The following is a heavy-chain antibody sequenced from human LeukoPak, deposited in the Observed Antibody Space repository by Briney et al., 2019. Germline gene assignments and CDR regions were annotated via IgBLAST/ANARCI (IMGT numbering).Heavy chain of an antibody. Sequence: ASVKVSCKASGYTFTGYYIHWLRQAPGQGLEWMGWINPNTSGTNYAQKFQGRVTMTRDTSINTAYMELNRLRSDDTAVFYCARRYCSDTLCYFFDYWGQGTLVTVSS. V-gene: IGHV1-2*02. D-gene: IGHD2-15*01. CDR1: GYTFTGYY. CDR2: INPNTSGT. CDR3: ARRYCSDTLCYFFDY. J-gene: IGHJ4*02.